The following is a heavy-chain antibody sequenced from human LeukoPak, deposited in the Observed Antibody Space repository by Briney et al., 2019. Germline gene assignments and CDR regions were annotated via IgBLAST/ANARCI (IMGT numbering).Heavy chain of an antibody. V-gene: IGHV4-59*01. CDR2: IYYSGST. CDR1: GGSISSYY. D-gene: IGHD4-17*01. Sequence: SETLSLTCTVSGGSISSYYWSWIRQPPGKGLEWIGYIYYSGSTNYNPSLKSRVTISVDTSKNQFSLKLSSVTVADTAVYYCARDRYGAQDYWGQGTLVTVSS. J-gene: IGHJ4*02. CDR3: ARDRYGAQDY.